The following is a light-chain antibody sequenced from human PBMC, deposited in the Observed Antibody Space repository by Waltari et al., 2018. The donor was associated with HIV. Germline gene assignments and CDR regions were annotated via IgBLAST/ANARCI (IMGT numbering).Light chain of an antibody. J-gene: IGKJ2*01. CDR1: PGLRDA. CDR2: SAS. CDR3: QQYSGTPMYT. Sequence: DIGLTHSPSSLSASVGDRVTLTCRATPGLRDAVACYQQKPGKAPKLLVYSASTLGSGVPSRFSGSVSGTDDTLTISSLQPEDFATYYCQQYSGTPMYTFGQGTKLEIK. V-gene: IGKV1-NL1*01.